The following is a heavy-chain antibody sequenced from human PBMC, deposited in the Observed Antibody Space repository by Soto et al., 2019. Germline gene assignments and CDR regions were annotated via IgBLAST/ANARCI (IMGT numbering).Heavy chain of an antibody. CDR1: GVSISSGGYY. CDR3: ARDKGVVAATYYYYGMDV. J-gene: IGHJ6*02. CDR2: IYYSGST. V-gene: IGHV4-31*03. D-gene: IGHD2-15*01. Sequence: LSLTCTVSGVSISSGGYYWSWIRQHPGKGLEWIGYIYYSGSTYYNPSLKSRVTISVDTSKNQFSLKLSSVTAADTAVYYCARDKGVVAATYYYYGMDVWGQGTTVTVSS.